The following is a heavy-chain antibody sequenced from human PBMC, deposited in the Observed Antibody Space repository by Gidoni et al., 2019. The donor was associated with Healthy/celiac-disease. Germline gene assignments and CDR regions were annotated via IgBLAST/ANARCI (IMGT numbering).Heavy chain of an antibody. CDR1: GFTFSSYA. D-gene: IGHD2-21*01. CDR3: ARDGTIPGDY. Sequence: QVQLVESGGGVVQPGRSLRLSCAASGFTFSSYAMHWVRQAPGKGLEWVAVISYDGSNKYYADSVKGRFTISRDNSKNTLYLQMNSLRAEDTAVYYCARDGTIPGDYWGQGTLVTVSS. CDR2: ISYDGSNK. J-gene: IGHJ4*02. V-gene: IGHV3-30-3*01.